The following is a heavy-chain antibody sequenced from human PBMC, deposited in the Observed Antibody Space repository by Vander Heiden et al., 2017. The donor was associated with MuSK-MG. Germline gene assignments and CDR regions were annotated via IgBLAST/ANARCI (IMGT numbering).Heavy chain of an antibody. Sequence: QVTLKESGPVLVNPTETLTLTCTVSGFSLTSAGMGVSWIRQPPGKALEWLAHIFSNGEKSYGTSLMSRVTISRDSSKSQVVLTMTNMDPVDTATYYCARSPENYYDNAGYFHYYFDYWGQGTLVTVSS. V-gene: IGHV2-26*01. CDR1: GFSLTSAGMG. CDR3: ARSPENYYDNAGYFHYYFDY. J-gene: IGHJ4*02. CDR2: IFSNGEK. D-gene: IGHD3-22*01.